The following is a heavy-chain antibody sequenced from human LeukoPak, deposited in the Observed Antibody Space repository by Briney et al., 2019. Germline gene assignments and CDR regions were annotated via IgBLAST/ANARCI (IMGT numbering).Heavy chain of an antibody. V-gene: IGHV3-21*01. Sequence: GGSLRLSCAASGFTFGSYALTWVRQAPGKGLEWVSSISSSSSYIYYADSVKGRFTISRDNAKNSLYLQMNSLRAEDTAVYYCARYTRELDYWGQGTLVTVSS. CDR2: ISSSSSYI. D-gene: IGHD1-26*01. CDR3: ARYTRELDY. J-gene: IGHJ4*02. CDR1: GFTFGSYA.